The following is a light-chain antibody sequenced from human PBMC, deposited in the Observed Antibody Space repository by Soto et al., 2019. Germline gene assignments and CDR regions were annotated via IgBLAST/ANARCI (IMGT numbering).Light chain of an antibody. CDR3: CSYAGSYTLV. CDR2: DVS. J-gene: IGLJ2*01. CDR1: SSDVGGYNY. Sequence: SALTQPRSVSGSPGQSVTSSCTGTSSDVGGYNYVSWYQQHPGKAPKLMIYDVSKRPSGVPDRFSGSKPGNTASLTISGLQAEDEADYYCCSYAGSYTLVFGGGTKVTV. V-gene: IGLV2-11*01.